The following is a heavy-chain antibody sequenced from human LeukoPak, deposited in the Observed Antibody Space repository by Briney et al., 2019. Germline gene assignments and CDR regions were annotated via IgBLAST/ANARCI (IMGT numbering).Heavy chain of an antibody. CDR2: ISSSSSYI. CDR3: ARVYGGIPYFDY. J-gene: IGHJ4*02. CDR1: GFTFSSYS. V-gene: IGHV3-21*04. D-gene: IGHD4-17*01. Sequence: GGSLRLSCAASGFTFSSYSMNWVRQAPGKGLEWVSSISSSSSYIYYADSVKGRFTISRDNAKNSLYLQMNSLRAEGTAVYYCARVYGGIPYFDYWGQGTLVTVSS.